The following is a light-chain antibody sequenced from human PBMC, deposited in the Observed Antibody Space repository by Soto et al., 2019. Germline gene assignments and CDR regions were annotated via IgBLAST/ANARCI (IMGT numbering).Light chain of an antibody. V-gene: IGKV3-15*01. J-gene: IGKJ4*01. CDR3: QQYKNWLALT. CDR2: GVS. Sequence: EIVMTQSPATRSVSPGERATLSCRASQRLSSNLAWYQQKPGQAPRLLIYGVSTRATGVPARFSGSGSGTEFTLTISSLQSEDSAVYYCQQYKNWLALTFGGGTKVEIK. CDR1: QRLSSN.